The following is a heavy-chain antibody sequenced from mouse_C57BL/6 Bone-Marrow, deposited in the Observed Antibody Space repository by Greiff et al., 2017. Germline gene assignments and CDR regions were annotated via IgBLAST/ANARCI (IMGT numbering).Heavy chain of an antibody. D-gene: IGHD1-1*01. V-gene: IGHV1-50*01. Sequence: VQLQQPGAELVKPGASVKLSCKASGYTFTSYWMQWVKQRPGQGLEWIGEIDPSDSYTNYNQKFKGKATLTVDTSSSTAYMQLSSLTSEDSAVYYCARCYYYGSSYDFDYWGQGTTLTVSS. J-gene: IGHJ2*01. CDR2: IDPSDSYT. CDR1: GYTFTSYW. CDR3: ARCYYYGSSYDFDY.